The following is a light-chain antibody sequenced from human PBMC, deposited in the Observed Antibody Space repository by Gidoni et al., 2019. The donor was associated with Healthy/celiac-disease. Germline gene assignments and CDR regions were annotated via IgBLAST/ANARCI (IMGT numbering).Light chain of an antibody. Sequence: QSALTQPASVSGSPGPSITISCTGTSSDVGGYNYVSWYQQHPGKAPKLMIYEVSNRPSGVSNRFSGSKSGNTASLTISGLQAEDEADYYCSSYTSSSTLYVVGTGTKVTAL. CDR1: SSDVGGYNY. CDR2: EVS. V-gene: IGLV2-14*01. J-gene: IGLJ1*01. CDR3: SSYTSSSTLYV.